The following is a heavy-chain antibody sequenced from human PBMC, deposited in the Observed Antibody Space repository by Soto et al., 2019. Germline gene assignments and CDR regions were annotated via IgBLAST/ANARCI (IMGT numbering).Heavy chain of an antibody. V-gene: IGHV1-2*04. CDR2: INPNSGGT. CDR3: ARGSIVATRDYYYYGMDV. Sequence: ASVKGSCKASGYTFTGYYMHWVRQAPGQVLEWMGWINPNSGGTNYAQKFQGWVTMTRDTSISTAYMELSRLRSDDTAVYYCARGSIVATRDYYYYGMDVWGQGTTVTVSS. J-gene: IGHJ6*02. D-gene: IGHD5-12*01. CDR1: GYTFTGYY.